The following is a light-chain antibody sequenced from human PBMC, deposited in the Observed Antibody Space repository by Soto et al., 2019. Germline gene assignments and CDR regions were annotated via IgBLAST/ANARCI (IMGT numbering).Light chain of an antibody. V-gene: IGKV3-15*01. J-gene: IGKJ1*01. CDR1: QSVSSN. CDR3: LQHNSYPWT. CDR2: GAS. Sequence: EIVLTQSPGTLSLSPGERATLSCRASQSVSSNLAWYQQKPGQAPSLLIYGASTRATGTPARFSGSGSGTEFTLTISSLQPEDFATYYCLQHNSYPWTFGQGTKVDIK.